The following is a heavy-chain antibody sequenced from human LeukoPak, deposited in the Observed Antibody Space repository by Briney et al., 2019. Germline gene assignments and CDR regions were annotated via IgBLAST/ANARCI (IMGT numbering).Heavy chain of an antibody. CDR1: GGSFSGYY. J-gene: IGHJ3*02. D-gene: IGHD3-22*01. Sequence: SETLSLTCAVYGGSFSGYYWSWIRQPPGKGLEWIGEINHSGSTNYNPSLKSRVTISVDTSKNQFSLKLSSVTAADTAVYYCASYYYDSSGYYAFDIWGQGTMVTVSS. CDR3: ASYYYDSSGYYAFDI. V-gene: IGHV4-34*01. CDR2: INHSGST.